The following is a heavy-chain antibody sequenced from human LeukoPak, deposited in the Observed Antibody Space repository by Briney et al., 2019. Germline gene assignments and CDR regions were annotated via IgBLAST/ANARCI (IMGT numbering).Heavy chain of an antibody. CDR2: LNPDSGYT. CDR3: ARADGGSSPGYYYGLDV. J-gene: IGHJ6*02. V-gene: IGHV1-8*01. Sequence: ASVKVSCKASGYTFTSHDINWVRQATGQGLEWMGRLNPDSGYTGSAQKFQGRVTMTRDTSISTAYMELSSLRSEDTAVYYCARADGGSSPGYYYGLDVWGQGTTVTVSS. CDR1: GYTFTSHD. D-gene: IGHD4-23*01.